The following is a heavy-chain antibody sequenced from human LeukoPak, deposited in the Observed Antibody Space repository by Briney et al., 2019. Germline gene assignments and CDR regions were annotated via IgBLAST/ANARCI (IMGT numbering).Heavy chain of an antibody. CDR3: AKGKVWCSGGSCNNWFDP. CDR2: ISYDGSNK. D-gene: IGHD2-15*01. J-gene: IGHJ5*02. V-gene: IGHV3-30*18. Sequence: GGSQRLSCAASGFTFSSYGMHWVRQAPGKGLEWVAVISYDGSNKYYADSVKGRFTISRDNSKNTLYLQMNSLRAEDTAVYYCAKGKVWCSGGSCNNWFDPWGQGTLVTVSS. CDR1: GFTFSSYG.